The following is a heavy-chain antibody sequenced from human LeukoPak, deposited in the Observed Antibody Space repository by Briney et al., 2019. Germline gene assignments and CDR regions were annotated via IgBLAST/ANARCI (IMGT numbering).Heavy chain of an antibody. J-gene: IGHJ4*02. CDR2: IYYSGKT. Sequence: SETLSLTCTVSGGSVSSGSYYWSWIRQPPGKGLEWIGYIYYSGKTNYNPSLKSRLTISVDTSKNQFSLKLSSVTAADTAVYYCARESRRDGYKFDYWGQGTLVTVSS. V-gene: IGHV4-61*01. D-gene: IGHD5-24*01. CDR1: GGSVSSGSYY. CDR3: ARESRRDGYKFDY.